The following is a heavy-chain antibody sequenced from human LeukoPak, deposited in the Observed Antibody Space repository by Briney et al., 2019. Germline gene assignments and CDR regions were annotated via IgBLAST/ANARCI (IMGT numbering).Heavy chain of an antibody. V-gene: IGHV4-39*01. CDR2: IYYSGST. Sequence: PSETLSLTCTVSGGSISSSSYYWGWIRQPPGKGLEWIGSIYYSGSTHYNPSLKSRVTISVDTSKNQFSLKLSSVTAADTAVYYCARPGIAAAGPNWYFDLWGRGTLVTVSS. J-gene: IGHJ2*01. CDR1: GGSISSSSYY. D-gene: IGHD6-13*01. CDR3: ARPGIAAAGPNWYFDL.